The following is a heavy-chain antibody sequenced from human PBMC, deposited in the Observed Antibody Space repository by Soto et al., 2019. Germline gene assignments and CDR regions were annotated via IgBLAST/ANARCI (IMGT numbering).Heavy chain of an antibody. CDR3: AADSYSGSYLRKVPGWNYYHGMDV. V-gene: IGHV1-58*01. CDR2: IVVGSGNT. J-gene: IGHJ6*02. Sequence: SVKVSCKASGFTFTSSAVQWVRQARGQRLEWIGWIVVGSGNTNYAQKFQERVTITRDMSTSTAYMELSSLRSEDTAVYYCAADSYSGSYLRKVPGWNYYHGMDVWG. D-gene: IGHD1-26*01. CDR1: GFTFTSSA.